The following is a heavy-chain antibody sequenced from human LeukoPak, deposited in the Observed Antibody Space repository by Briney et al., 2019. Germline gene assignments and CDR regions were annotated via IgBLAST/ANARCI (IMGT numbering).Heavy chain of an antibody. CDR2: IRYDGSNK. J-gene: IGHJ4*02. D-gene: IGHD3-16*02. Sequence: GGSLRLSCAASGFTFSSYGMHWVRQAPGKGLEWVAFIRYDGSNKYYADSVKGRFTISRDNSKNTLYLQMNSLRAEDTAVYYCAKDLWRDYDYVWGSYPVPGTGDYWGQGTLVTVSS. CDR3: AKDLWRDYDYVWGSYPVPGTGDY. V-gene: IGHV3-30*02. CDR1: GFTFSSYG.